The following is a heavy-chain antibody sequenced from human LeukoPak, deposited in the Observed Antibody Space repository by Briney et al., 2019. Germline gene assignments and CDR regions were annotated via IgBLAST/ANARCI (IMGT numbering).Heavy chain of an antibody. Sequence: RASETLSLTCTVSGGSISSGSYYWSWIRQPAGKGLEWIGSIYYSGSTYYNPSLKSRVTISVDTSKNQFSLKLSSVTAADTAVYYCARVPLFGWAPYYYYYYMDVWGKGTTVTVSS. CDR2: IYYSGST. CDR1: GGSISSGSYY. CDR3: ARVPLFGWAPYYYYYYMDV. V-gene: IGHV4-39*07. D-gene: IGHD3-10*01. J-gene: IGHJ6*03.